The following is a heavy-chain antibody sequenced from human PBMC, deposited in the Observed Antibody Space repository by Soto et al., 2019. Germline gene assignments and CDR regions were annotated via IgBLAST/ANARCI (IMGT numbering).Heavy chain of an antibody. CDR3: AIHRNLYTAKVEPYAY. D-gene: IGHD2-2*02. V-gene: IGHV5-51*01. CDR1: GYSFTSYW. Sequence: GESLKISCKGSGYSFTSYWIGWVRQMPGKGLEWMGIIYPGDSDTRYSPSFQGQVTISADKSISTAYLQWSSLKASDTAMYYCAIHRNLYTAKVEPYAYCGQGSQVTVSA. J-gene: IGHJ4*02. CDR2: IYPGDSDT.